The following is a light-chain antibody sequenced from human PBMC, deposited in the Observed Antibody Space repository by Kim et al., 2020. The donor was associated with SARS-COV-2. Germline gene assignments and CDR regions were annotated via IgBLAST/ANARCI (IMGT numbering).Light chain of an antibody. J-gene: IGLJ1*01. CDR3: SSYTGSNTGV. V-gene: IGLV2-14*03. CDR2: DVD. Sequence: GHAITLSCTVNSRDVGGSNYVSWYHQHPGKAPKLFIYDVDNRPSGISTRFSASTSGHTASLTISGLQAEDEADYYCSSYTGSNTGVFGTGTKVTVL. CDR1: SRDVGGSNY.